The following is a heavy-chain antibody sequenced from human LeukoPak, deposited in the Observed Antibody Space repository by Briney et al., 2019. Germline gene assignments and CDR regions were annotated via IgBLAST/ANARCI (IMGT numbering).Heavy chain of an antibody. D-gene: IGHD2-15*01. V-gene: IGHV3-21*04. CDR1: GFTFSSYS. CDR3: AKGFYCSGGSCPVDY. Sequence: GGSLRLSCAASGFTFSSYSMNWVRQAPGKGLEWVSSISSSSSYIYYADSVKGRFTISRDNSKNTLYLQMNSLRAEDTAVYYCAKGFYCSGGSCPVDYWGQGTLVTVSS. J-gene: IGHJ4*02. CDR2: ISSSSSYI.